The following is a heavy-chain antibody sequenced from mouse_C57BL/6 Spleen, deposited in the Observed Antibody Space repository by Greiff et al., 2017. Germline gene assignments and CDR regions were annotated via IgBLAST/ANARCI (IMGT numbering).Heavy chain of an antibody. CDR3: AKWQDYDY. CDR1: GYTFTSYG. Sequence: QVHVKQSGAELARPGAPVKLSCKASGYTFTSYGISWVKQRTGQGLEWIGEIYPRSGITYKNEKFKDKATLTADKSSSTAYMELRSLTSEASEVYFCAKWQDYDYWGQGTTLTVSS. J-gene: IGHJ2*01. CDR2: IYPRSGIT. D-gene: IGHD2-4*01. V-gene: IGHV1-81*01.